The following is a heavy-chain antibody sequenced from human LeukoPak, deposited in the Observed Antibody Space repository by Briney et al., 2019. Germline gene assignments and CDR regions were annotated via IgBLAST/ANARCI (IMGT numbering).Heavy chain of an antibody. Sequence: SGGSLRLSCTTSGFTFGDYAMSWVRQAPGKGLEWVAFIRSNAYGGTTEYAASVRGRFTISRDDSKTIAYLQMNSLKTEDTAVYYCTQMRGQVWLIDAFDMWGQATMVTVSA. CDR3: TQMRGQVWLIDAFDM. CDR1: GFTFGDYA. D-gene: IGHD5-18*01. CDR2: IRSNAYGGTT. V-gene: IGHV3-49*04. J-gene: IGHJ3*02.